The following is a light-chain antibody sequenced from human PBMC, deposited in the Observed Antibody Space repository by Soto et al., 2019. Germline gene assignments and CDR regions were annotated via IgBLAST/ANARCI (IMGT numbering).Light chain of an antibody. Sequence: IQLTQSPSSLSASVGDRVTITCRASQGISSFLAWYQQKPGKPHKLLIYGASTLQSGVTSRFSGSGSGTDVTLTIGSLQPEYVATYDCLQLNSCPIPVGPGTKVYIK. J-gene: IGKJ3*01. CDR1: QGISSF. CDR3: LQLNSCPIP. CDR2: GAS. V-gene: IGKV1-9*01.